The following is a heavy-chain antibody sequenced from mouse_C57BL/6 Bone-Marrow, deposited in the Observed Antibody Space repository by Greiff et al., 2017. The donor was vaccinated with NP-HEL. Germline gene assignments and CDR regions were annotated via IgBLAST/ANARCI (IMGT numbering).Heavy chain of an antibody. V-gene: IGHV5-12*01. CDR3: ARQGVKDYAIDY. CDR2: ISNGGGST. CDR1: GFTFSDYY. J-gene: IGHJ4*01. Sequence: EVMLVESGGGLVQPGGSLKLSCAASGFTFSDYYMYWVRQTPEKRLEWVAYISNGGGSTYYPDTVKGRFTISRDNAKNTLYLQMSRLKSEDTAMYYCARQGVKDYAIDYWGQGTSVTVSS.